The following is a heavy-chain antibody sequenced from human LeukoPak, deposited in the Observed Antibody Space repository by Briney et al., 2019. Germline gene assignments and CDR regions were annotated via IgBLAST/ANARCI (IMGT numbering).Heavy chain of an antibody. CDR2: ISSSSSTI. D-gene: IGHD3-22*01. J-gene: IGHJ4*02. Sequence: GGALRLSCAASGFTFSSYSMNWVRPAPGKGREWVSYISSSSSTIYYADSVKGRFTISRDNAKNSLYLQMNSLRDEDTAVYYCARVFYDSSGYRPCDYWGQGTLVTVSS. CDR3: ARVFYDSSGYRPCDY. CDR1: GFTFSSYS. V-gene: IGHV3-48*02.